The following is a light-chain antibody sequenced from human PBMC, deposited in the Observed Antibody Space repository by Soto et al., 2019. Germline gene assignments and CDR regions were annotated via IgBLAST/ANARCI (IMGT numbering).Light chain of an antibody. Sequence: QSVLTQPPSVSGAPGQRVTISCTASSSNIGAGYDVHWYQQLPGTAPKLLIYGNSNRPSGVPDRFSGSKSGTSGSLAITGLEAEDEADYYCQSYDSSLSAGVFGGGTEATVL. CDR2: GNS. CDR1: SSNIGAGYD. CDR3: QSYDSSLSAGV. V-gene: IGLV1-40*01. J-gene: IGLJ2*01.